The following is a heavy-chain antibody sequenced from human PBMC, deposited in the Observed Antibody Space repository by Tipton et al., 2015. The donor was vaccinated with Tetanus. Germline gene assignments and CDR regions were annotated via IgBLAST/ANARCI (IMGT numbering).Heavy chain of an antibody. D-gene: IGHD2-15*01. CDR2: IGWNSGGI. Sequence: SLRLSCATSGFIFNSYGIHWVRQAPGKGLEWVSSIGWNSGGIAYADSVKGRFTISRDNAKNFLYLQMNSLRPEDTALYYCAKDSVAGGVANFDYWGQGTLVTVSS. CDR1: GFIFNSYG. J-gene: IGHJ4*02. CDR3: AKDSVAGGVANFDY. V-gene: IGHV3-9*01.